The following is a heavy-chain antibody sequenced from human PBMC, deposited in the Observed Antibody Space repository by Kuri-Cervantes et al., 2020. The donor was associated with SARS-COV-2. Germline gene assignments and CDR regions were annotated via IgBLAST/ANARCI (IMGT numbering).Heavy chain of an antibody. CDR3: AKSVGDFWSGYPEAYYYYGMDV. Sequence: GGSLRLSCAASGFTFSSYGMHWVRQAPGKGLEWVAVISGSGGSTYYADSVKGRFTISRDNSKNTLYLQMNSLRAEDTAVYYCAKSVGDFWSGYPEAYYYYGMDVWGQGTTVTVSS. D-gene: IGHD3-3*01. J-gene: IGHJ6*02. V-gene: IGHV3-23*01. CDR1: GFTFSSYG. CDR2: ISGSGGST.